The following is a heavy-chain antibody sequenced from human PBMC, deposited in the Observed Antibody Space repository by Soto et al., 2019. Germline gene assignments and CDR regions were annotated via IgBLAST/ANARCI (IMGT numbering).Heavy chain of an antibody. CDR1: GYTFTSYG. D-gene: IGHD2-15*01. CDR2: ISAYNGNT. Sequence: ASVKVSCKASGYTFTSYGISWARQAPGQGLEWMGWISAYNGNTNYAQKLQGRVTMTTDTSTSTAYMELRSLRSDDTAVYYCARVSGGSSYYYYYGMDVWGQGTTVTVSS. J-gene: IGHJ6*02. CDR3: ARVSGGSSYYYYYGMDV. V-gene: IGHV1-18*01.